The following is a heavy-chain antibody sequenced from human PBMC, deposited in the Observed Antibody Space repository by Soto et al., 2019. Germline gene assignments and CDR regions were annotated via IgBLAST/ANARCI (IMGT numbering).Heavy chain of an antibody. V-gene: IGHV3-74*01. Sequence: EEQLVESGGDLVQPGGSLTLSCAVSGFTFRNYWMHWVRQAPGGGLAWVSQINGDGRSATYADSVRGRFTISRDNAKNTLYLQMNSLSAEDTAVYYCIRGGVLYGLDVWGQGTSVTVSS. CDR3: IRGGVLYGLDV. CDR1: GFTFRNYW. CDR2: INGDGRSA. J-gene: IGHJ6*02. D-gene: IGHD2-8*01.